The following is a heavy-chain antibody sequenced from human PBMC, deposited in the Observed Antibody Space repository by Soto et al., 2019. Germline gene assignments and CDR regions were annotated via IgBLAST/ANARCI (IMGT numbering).Heavy chain of an antibody. Sequence: PSETLSLTCTVSGGSITDYSWVWIRQPAGKGLEWIGRIFSSGSTNYNPSLKGRITMSLDTSKNQFSLKLNSATATDTAVYFCARDQGAVVTADNWFDPWGQGSLVTGS. J-gene: IGHJ5*02. V-gene: IGHV4-4*07. CDR2: IFSSGST. CDR3: ARDQGAVVTADNWFDP. CDR1: GGSITDYS. D-gene: IGHD2-21*02.